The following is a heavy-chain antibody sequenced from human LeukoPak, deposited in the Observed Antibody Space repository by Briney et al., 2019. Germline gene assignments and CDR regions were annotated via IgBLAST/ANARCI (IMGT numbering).Heavy chain of an antibody. D-gene: IGHD3-10*01. V-gene: IGHV1-2*02. J-gene: IGHJ4*02. CDR3: ARGLRITMVRGVIILGY. Sequence: ASVKVSCKASGYTFTGYYMHWVRQAPGQGLEWMGWINPNSGGTNYAQKFQGRVTMTRNTSISTAYMELSSLRSEDTAVYYCARGLRITMVRGVIILGYWGQGTLVTVSS. CDR2: INPNSGGT. CDR1: GYTFTGYY.